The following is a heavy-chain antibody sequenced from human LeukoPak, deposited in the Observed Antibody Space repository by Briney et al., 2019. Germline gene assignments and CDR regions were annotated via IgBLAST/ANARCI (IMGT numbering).Heavy chain of an antibody. Sequence: SETLSLTCTVSGGSISSHYWSWIRQPPGKGLEWIGYIYCSGSTNYNPSLKSRVTISVDTSKNQFSLKLSSVTAADTAVYYCARAQYGAYFDYWGQGTLVTVSS. J-gene: IGHJ4*02. CDR2: IYCSGST. D-gene: IGHD4/OR15-4a*01. V-gene: IGHV4-59*11. CDR3: ARAQYGAYFDY. CDR1: GGSISSHY.